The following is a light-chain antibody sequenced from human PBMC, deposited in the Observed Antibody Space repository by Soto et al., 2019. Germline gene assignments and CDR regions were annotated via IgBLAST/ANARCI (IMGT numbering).Light chain of an antibody. V-gene: IGKV1-5*03. CDR1: QTISSW. CDR2: KAS. CDR3: QHYNSYSEA. Sequence: DIQMTQSPATLSGSVGDRVTITCRASQTISSWLAWYQQKPGKAPKLLISKASTLKSGVPSRFSGSGSGTEFTLTISSLQPDDFATYYCQHYNSYSEAFGQGTKGERK. J-gene: IGKJ1*01.